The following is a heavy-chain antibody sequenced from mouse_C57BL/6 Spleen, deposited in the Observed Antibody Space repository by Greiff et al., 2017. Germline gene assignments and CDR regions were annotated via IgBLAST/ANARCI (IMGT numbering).Heavy chain of an antibody. CDR2: IDPSDSYT. CDR3: AREGKGY. CDR1: GYTFTSYW. Sequence: QVHVKQPGAELVMPGASVKLSCKASGYTFTSYWMHWVKQRPGQGLEWIGEIDPSDSYTNYNQKFKGKSTLTVDKSSSTAYMQLSSLTSEDSAVYYCAREGKGYWGQGTTLTVSS. V-gene: IGHV1-69*01. J-gene: IGHJ2*01.